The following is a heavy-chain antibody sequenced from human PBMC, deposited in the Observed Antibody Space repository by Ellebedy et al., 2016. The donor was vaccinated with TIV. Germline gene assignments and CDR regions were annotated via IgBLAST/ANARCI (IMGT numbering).Heavy chain of an antibody. CDR2: ISGYNGNT. J-gene: IGHJ4*02. Sequence: AASVKVSCKASGYTFTNYGISWVRQAPGQGLEWMGWISGYNGNTSSAQKPQGRLTMTTDTSTSTAYMELRSLRSDDTAVYYCARFVDGDYEDYWGQGALVTVSS. D-gene: IGHD4-17*01. CDR1: GYTFTNYG. V-gene: IGHV1-18*04. CDR3: ARFVDGDYEDY.